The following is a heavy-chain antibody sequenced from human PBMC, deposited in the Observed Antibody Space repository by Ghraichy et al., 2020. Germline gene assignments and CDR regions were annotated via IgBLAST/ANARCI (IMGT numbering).Heavy chain of an antibody. CDR1: GGSISSYY. Sequence: SQTLSLTCTVSGGSISSYYWSWIRQPPGKGLEWIGYIYYSGSTNYNPSLKSRVTISVDTSKNQFSLKLSSVTAADTAVYYCARDLRDGDAFDIWGQGTMVTVSS. D-gene: IGHD5-24*01. CDR2: IYYSGST. V-gene: IGHV4-59*01. CDR3: ARDLRDGDAFDI. J-gene: IGHJ3*02.